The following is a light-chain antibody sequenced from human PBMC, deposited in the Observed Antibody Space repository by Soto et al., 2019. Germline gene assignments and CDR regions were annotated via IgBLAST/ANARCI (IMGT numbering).Light chain of an antibody. V-gene: IGKV3-20*01. CDR2: GAS. CDR3: QQYGGSPQT. Sequence: EIVLTQSPGTLALSPGEGATLSCRASQSVSKYLAWYQQKPGQAPRLLIYGASSRATGIPDSFSGSGSGTDFTLTISRLEPEDFAVYYCQQYGGSPQTFAQGPKVDIK. J-gene: IGKJ1*01. CDR1: QSVSKY.